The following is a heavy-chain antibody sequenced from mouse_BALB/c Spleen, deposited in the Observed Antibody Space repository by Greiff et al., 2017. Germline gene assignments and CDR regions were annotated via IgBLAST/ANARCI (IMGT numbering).Heavy chain of an antibody. Sequence: SGPELVKPGASVKISCKASGYTLTDYNMHWVKQSHGKSLEWIGYIYPYNGGTGYNQKFKSKATLTVDNSSSTAYMELRSLTSEDSAVYYCARRHFDYWGQGTTLTVSS. CDR1: GYTLTDYN. J-gene: IGHJ2*01. V-gene: IGHV1S29*02. CDR2: IYPYNGGT. CDR3: ARRHFDY.